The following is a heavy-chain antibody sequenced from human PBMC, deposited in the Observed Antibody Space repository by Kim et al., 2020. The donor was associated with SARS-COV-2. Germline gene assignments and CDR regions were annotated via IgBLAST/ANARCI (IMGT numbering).Heavy chain of an antibody. D-gene: IGHD3-10*01. J-gene: IGHJ3*02. CDR3: ARLWFGSAPLGAFDI. CDR2: IYPGDSDT. Sequence: GESLKISCKGSGYSFTSYWICWVRQMPGKGLEWMGIIYPGDSDTRYSPSLQGQVTISADKSISTSYLQWSSLKASDTTMYYCARLWFGSAPLGAFDIWGQGTMVTVSS. CDR1: GYSFTSYW. V-gene: IGHV5-51*01.